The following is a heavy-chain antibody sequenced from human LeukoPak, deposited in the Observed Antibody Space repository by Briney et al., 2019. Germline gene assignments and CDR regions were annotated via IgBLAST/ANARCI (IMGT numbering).Heavy chain of an antibody. D-gene: IGHD3-9*01. V-gene: IGHV4-38-2*02. CDR3: ARTYDILTGYYI. CDR1: GYSIRSGYY. CDR2: IYYSGKT. J-gene: IGHJ4*02. Sequence: SETLSLTCKVSGYSIRSGYYWGWIRQPPGKGLEWIGYIYYSGKTNYNPSLKSRVTISLDTSNNQFSLKLSSVTAADTAVYYCARTYDILTGYYIWGQGTLVTVPS.